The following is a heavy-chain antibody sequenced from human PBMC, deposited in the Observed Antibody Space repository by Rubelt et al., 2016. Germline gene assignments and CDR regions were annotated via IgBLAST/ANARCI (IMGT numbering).Heavy chain of an antibody. CDR3: ARERSDSLTGFNWFDP. CDR1: GFTFSSYG. D-gene: IGHD3-9*01. CDR2: ISYDGSNK. V-gene: IGHV3-30*19. Sequence: QVQLVESGGGVVQPGGSLRLSCAASGFTFSSYGMHWVRQAPGKGLEWVAVISYDGSNKYYADSVKVRYTISGVISKNMLYLQMNRLRVGDTAVYYGARERSDSLTGFNWFDPWGQRTLATVSS. J-gene: IGHJ5*02.